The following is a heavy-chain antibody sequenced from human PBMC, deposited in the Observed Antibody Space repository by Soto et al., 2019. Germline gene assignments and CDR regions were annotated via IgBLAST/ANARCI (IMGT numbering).Heavy chain of an antibody. J-gene: IGHJ6*02. CDR2: IIPIFGTA. CDR3: AHRVVPAAIRYYYYGMDV. Sequence: SVKVSCMASGGTFSSYAISWVRQAPGQGLEWMGGIIPIFGTANYAQKFQGRVTITADKSTSTAYMELSSLRSEDTAVYYCAHRVVPAAIRYYYYGMDVWGQGTTVTVSS. D-gene: IGHD2-2*01. V-gene: IGHV1-69*06. CDR1: GGTFSSYA.